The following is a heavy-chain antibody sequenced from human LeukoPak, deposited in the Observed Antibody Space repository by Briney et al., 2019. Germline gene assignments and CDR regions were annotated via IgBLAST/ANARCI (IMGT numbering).Heavy chain of an antibody. CDR2: ISSSGGST. V-gene: IGHV3-23*01. CDR3: AKAPPKYCSGGSCYSGDY. CDR1: GGSISNYY. Sequence: ETLSLTCTVSGGSISNYYWSWIRQAPGKGLEWVSGISSSGGSTFYADSVKGRFTISRDNSKNTLYLQMNSLRAEDTAVYYCAKAPPKYCSGGSCYSGDYWGQGTLVTVSS. J-gene: IGHJ4*02. D-gene: IGHD2-15*01.